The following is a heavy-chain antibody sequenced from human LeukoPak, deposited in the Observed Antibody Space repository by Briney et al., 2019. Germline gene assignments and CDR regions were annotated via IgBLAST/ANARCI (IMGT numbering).Heavy chain of an antibody. Sequence: GGSLRLSCAASGFTFSSYSMNWVRQAPGKGLEWVSSISSSSSYIYYADSVKGRFTISRDNAKNSLYLQMNSLRAGDTAVYYCARVKTFRNTYYDILTGYNIDLLFDYWGQGTLVTVSS. CDR2: ISSSSSYI. CDR3: ARVKTFRNTYYDILTGYNIDLLFDY. V-gene: IGHV3-21*01. J-gene: IGHJ4*02. D-gene: IGHD3-9*01. CDR1: GFTFSSYS.